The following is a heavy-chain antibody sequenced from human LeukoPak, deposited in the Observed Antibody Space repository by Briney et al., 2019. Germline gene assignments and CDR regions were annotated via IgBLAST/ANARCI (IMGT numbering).Heavy chain of an antibody. D-gene: IGHD1-26*01. V-gene: IGHV4-59*01. CDR1: GGSISSYY. CDR2: IYYSGST. CDR3: ASSYSGSYLRY. J-gene: IGHJ4*02. Sequence: PSETLSLTCTVSGGSISSYYWSWIRQPPGKGLEWIGCIYYSGSTNYNPSLKSRVTISVDTSKNQFSLKLSSVTAADTAVYYCASSYSGSYLRYWGQGTLVTVSS.